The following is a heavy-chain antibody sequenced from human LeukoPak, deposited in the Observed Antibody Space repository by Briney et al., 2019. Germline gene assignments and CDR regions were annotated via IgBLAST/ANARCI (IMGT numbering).Heavy chain of an antibody. J-gene: IGHJ2*01. D-gene: IGHD7-27*01. CDR1: GFTFGTYG. V-gene: IGHV3-23*01. CDR3: ARELVSLGTGYFDL. Sequence: GGSLRLSCEASGFTFGTYGMTWVRQAPGKGLEWVSGITGSSTWTYYADSVRGRFTIFRDNSKSTLHLQMNNLTADDTAIYYCARELVSLGTGYFDLWGRGTLVTVSS. CDR2: ITGSSTWT.